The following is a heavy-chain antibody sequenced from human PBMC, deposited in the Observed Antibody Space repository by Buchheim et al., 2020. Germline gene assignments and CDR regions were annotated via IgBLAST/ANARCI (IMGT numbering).Heavy chain of an antibody. J-gene: IGHJ4*02. Sequence: EVQLVESGGGLVQPGGSLRLSCAASGFTFSSYWMHWVRQVPGKGLVWVSNINTDGTTIRYADSVKGRFTISRANAKNTLYLQMNSLRAEDTAVYYCARDVIGPYDYWGQG. CDR3: ARDVIGPYDY. V-gene: IGHV3-74*01. CDR1: GFTFSSYW. CDR2: INTDGTTI.